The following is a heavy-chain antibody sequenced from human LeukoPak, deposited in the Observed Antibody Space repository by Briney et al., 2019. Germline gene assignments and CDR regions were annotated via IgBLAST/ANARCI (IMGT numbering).Heavy chain of an antibody. D-gene: IGHD2-15*01. CDR2: IRSKAYGGTT. CDR3: TKATQYCSGGSCYQFDY. V-gene: IGHV3-49*04. Sequence: GGSLRLSCTASGFTFGDYAMSWVRQAPGKGLEWVGFIRSKAYGGTTEYAASVKGRFTISRDDSKSIAYLQMNSLETEDTAVYYCTKATQYCSGGSCYQFDYWGQGTLVTVSS. J-gene: IGHJ4*02. CDR1: GFTFGDYA.